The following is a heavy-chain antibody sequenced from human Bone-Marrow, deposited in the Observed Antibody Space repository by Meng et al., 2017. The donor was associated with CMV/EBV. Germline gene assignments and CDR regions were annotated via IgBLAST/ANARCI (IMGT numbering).Heavy chain of an antibody. J-gene: IGHJ6*02. Sequence: SETLSLTCAVYGGSFSGYYWSWIRQPPGKGLEWIGEINHSGSTNYNPSLKSRVTISVDTSKNQFSLKLSSVTAADTAVYYCARVNWSYRFSFSSYGWDVWGQGNTVNVAS. V-gene: IGHV4-34*01. D-gene: IGHD1-7*01. CDR3: ARVNWSYRFSFSSYGWDV. CDR1: GGSFSGYY. CDR2: INHSGST.